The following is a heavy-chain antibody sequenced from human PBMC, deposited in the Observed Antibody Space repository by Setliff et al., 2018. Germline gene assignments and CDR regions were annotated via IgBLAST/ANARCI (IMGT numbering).Heavy chain of an antibody. CDR2: IYYSGST. D-gene: IGHD3-10*01. Sequence: SETLSLTCTVSGGSISSYYWSWIRQPPGKGLEWIGYIYYSGSTNYNPSLKSRVTIPVDTSKNQFSLKLSPVTAADTAVYYCARGVYYYYGSGSYYAALDYWGQGTLVTVSS. J-gene: IGHJ4*02. CDR1: GGSISSYY. CDR3: ARGVYYYYGSGSYYAALDY. V-gene: IGHV4-59*01.